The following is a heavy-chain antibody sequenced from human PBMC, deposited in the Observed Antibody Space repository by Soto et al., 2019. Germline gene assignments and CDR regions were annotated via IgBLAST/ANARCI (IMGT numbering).Heavy chain of an antibody. V-gene: IGHV2-5*01. CDR1: GFSLSTSGVG. D-gene: IGHD1-7*01. Sequence: QITLKESGPTLVKPTQTLTLTCTFSGFSLSTSGVGVGWIRQPPGKALEWLARIYWNDDKRYSPSLKSRPTITKDTSQNQGVRTMTKMDPVDTATYYCAHTNGNYFDYYYYGMDVWGQGTTVTVSS. CDR3: AHTNGNYFDYYYYGMDV. CDR2: IYWNDDK. J-gene: IGHJ6*02.